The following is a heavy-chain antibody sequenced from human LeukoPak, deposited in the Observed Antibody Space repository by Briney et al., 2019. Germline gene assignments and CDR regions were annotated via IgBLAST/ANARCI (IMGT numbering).Heavy chain of an antibody. CDR3: SRDMYGLGAY. J-gene: IGHJ4*02. V-gene: IGHV3-74*01. Sequence: GRSLRLSRAASGFTFSSSWMHWVRQAPGKGLVWVSRITSDGSSTNYADSVKGRFTISRDNAKNTLYLQMNSLRAEDTAVYYCSRDMYGLGAYWGQGTLVTVSS. CDR1: GFTFSSSW. CDR2: ITSDGSST. D-gene: IGHD3-10*02.